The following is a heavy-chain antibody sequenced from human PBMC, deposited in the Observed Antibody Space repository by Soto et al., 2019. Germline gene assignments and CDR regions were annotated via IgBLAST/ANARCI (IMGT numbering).Heavy chain of an antibody. CDR1: GGSISSGDYY. Sequence: QVQLQESGPGLVKPSQTLSLTCTVSGGSISSGDYYWSCIRQPPGKGLEWIGYMYYSGSTHYNPSVKSRVTISVDTSKNQFSLKLSSVTAADTAVYYCARSIFGGVTAGYWGQGTLLTVSS. CDR3: ARSIFGGVTAGY. CDR2: MYYSGST. V-gene: IGHV4-30-4*01. D-gene: IGHD3-3*01. J-gene: IGHJ1*01.